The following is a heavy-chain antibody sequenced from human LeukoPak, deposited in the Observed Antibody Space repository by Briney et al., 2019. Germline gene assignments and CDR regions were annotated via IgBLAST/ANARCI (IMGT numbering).Heavy chain of an antibody. J-gene: IGHJ5*02. CDR3: ARDRRFGYSSSWGFDP. Sequence: SETLSLTCTVSGGSISSSSYYWGWIRQPPGKGLEWIGSIYYSGSTYYNPSLKSRVTISVDTSKDRFSLKLSSVTAADTAVYYCARDRRFGYSSSWGFDPWGQGTLVTVSS. V-gene: IGHV4-39*07. D-gene: IGHD6-13*01. CDR1: GGSISSSSYY. CDR2: IYYSGST.